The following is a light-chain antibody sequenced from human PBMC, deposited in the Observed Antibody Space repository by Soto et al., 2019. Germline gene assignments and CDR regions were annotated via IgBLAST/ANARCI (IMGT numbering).Light chain of an antibody. V-gene: IGKV3-15*01. CDR2: GAS. CDR3: QQYNNWPFT. CDR1: RSVSSN. J-gene: IGKJ3*01. Sequence: EIVMTQSPATLSVSPGERATLSCRASRSVSSNLAWYQQKPGQTPRLLIYGASARATGIPARFSGSASGTELTLTISSLQSEDFAVYYCQQYNNWPFTFGPGTKVDIK.